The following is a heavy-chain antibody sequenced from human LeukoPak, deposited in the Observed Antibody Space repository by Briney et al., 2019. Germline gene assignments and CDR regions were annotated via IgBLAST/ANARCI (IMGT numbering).Heavy chain of an antibody. Sequence: SVKVSCKASGGTFSSYAISWERPAPGQGLEWMGGIIPIFGTANYAQKFQGRVTITTDESTSTAYMELSSLRSEDTAVYYCARGPFWSGYYTPGYYYYYMDVWGKGTTVTVSS. V-gene: IGHV1-69*05. D-gene: IGHD3-3*01. J-gene: IGHJ6*03. CDR1: GGTFSSYA. CDR2: IIPIFGTA. CDR3: ARGPFWSGYYTPGYYYYYMDV.